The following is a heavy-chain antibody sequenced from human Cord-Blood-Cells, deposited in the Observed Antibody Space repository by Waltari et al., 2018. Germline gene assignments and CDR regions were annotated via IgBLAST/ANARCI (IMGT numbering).Heavy chain of an antibody. V-gene: IGHV4-34*01. Sequence: QVQLQQWGAGLLKPSETLSLTCAVYGGSFSGYYWSWIRQPPGKGVEWVGEINHSVSTNYTPSLKSRVTISVDTSKNQFSRKLSSVTAADTAVYYCARGSRKDIVVVPAANALYYYMDVWGKGTTVTVSS. J-gene: IGHJ6*03. CDR3: ARGSRKDIVVVPAANALYYYMDV. CDR2: INHSVST. CDR1: GGSFSGYY. D-gene: IGHD2-2*01.